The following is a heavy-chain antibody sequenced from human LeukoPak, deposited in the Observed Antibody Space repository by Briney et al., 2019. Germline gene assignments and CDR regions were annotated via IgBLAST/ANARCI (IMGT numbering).Heavy chain of an antibody. D-gene: IGHD2-2*01. CDR3: ARLGYCSSTGCFLRFDP. J-gene: IGHJ5*02. CDR2: IYYSGST. V-gene: IGHV4-39*01. Sequence: ASETLSLTCTVSGGSISSSSYYWGWIRQPPGKGLEWIGSIYYSGSTYYNPSLKSRDTISVDTSKNQFSLKLSSVTAADTAVYYCARLGYCSSTGCFLRFDPWGQGTLVTVSS. CDR1: GGSISSSSYY.